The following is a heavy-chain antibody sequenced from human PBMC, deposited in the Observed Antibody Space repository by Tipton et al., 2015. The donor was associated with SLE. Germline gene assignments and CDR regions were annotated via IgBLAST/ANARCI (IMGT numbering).Heavy chain of an antibody. CDR3: ARYNSPSWFDP. CDR2: LQYGGRT. V-gene: IGHV4-39*07. D-gene: IGHD6-19*01. J-gene: IGHJ5*01. Sequence: TLSLTCTVSGGSLATSTYKWGWIRQPPGKGPQWIGSLQYGGRTSYNPSLKSRVSISLDTSKSQFFLNMTSVTAADTAVYYCARYNSPSWFDPWGQGTLVTVSS. CDR1: GGSLATSTYK.